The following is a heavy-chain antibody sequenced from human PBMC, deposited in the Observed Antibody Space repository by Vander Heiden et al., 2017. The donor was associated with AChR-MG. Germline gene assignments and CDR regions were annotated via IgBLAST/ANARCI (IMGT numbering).Heavy chain of an antibody. CDR2: KYYRSKWYN. V-gene: IGHV6-1*01. CDR1: GDSVSSNSTA. D-gene: IGHD3-16*01. J-gene: IGHJ3*02. Sequence: QLQQSGPGLVKPSQTLSLTCAISGDSVSSNSTAWNWIRQSPSRGLEWLGRKYYRSKWYNGYAVSVKSRITINPDTSRNQVSLQLNSVTPEDTAVYDWVRGGGAFDIWGQGTMVTVSS. CDR3: VRGGGAFDI.